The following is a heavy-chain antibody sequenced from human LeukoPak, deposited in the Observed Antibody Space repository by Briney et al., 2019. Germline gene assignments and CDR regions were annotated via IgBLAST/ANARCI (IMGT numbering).Heavy chain of an antibody. J-gene: IGHJ4*02. V-gene: IGHV4-59*01. CDR3: ARGGMATFY. D-gene: IGHD5-24*01. Sequence: SEALSLTCAVYGGSFIGYYWSWIRQPPGKGLEWIGYIYYSGSTNYNPSLKSRVTISVDTSKNQFSLKLSSVTAADTAVYHCARGGMATFYWGQGTLVTVSS. CDR1: GGSFIGYY. CDR2: IYYSGST.